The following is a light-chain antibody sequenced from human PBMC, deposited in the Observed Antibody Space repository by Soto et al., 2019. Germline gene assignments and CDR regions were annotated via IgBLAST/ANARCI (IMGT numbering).Light chain of an antibody. V-gene: IGLV1-47*02. CDR1: SSNIGSNY. CDR2: YNN. J-gene: IGLJ1*01. Sequence: QLVLTQPPSASGTPGQRVTISCSGRSSNIGSNYVYWYQQLPGTAPKLLIYYNNQRPSGVPDRFSGSKPGTSASLAISGLRSEDEADYYCATWDDSLSGYVFGTGTKVTVL. CDR3: ATWDDSLSGYV.